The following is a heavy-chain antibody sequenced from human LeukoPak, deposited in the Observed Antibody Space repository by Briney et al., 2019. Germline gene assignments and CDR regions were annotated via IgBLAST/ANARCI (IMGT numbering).Heavy chain of an antibody. J-gene: IGHJ4*02. CDR1: GGSIRSSY. Sequence: SETLSLTCTVSGGSIRSSYWSWIRQPPGEGLEWIGYIDYSGNTNYNPSLKSRVTISVDTSKNQFSLKLTSVTAADTAVYYCARATGYGDYVDYWGQGTLVTVSS. CDR2: IDYSGNT. CDR3: ARATGYGDYVDY. D-gene: IGHD4-17*01. V-gene: IGHV4-59*08.